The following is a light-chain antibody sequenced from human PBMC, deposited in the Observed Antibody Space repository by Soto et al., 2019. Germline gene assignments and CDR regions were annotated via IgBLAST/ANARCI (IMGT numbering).Light chain of an antibody. V-gene: IGKV3-20*01. CDR2: GAS. J-gene: IGKJ4*01. CDR1: QSGTSSY. CDR3: QQYSTSRLT. Sequence: EIVLTQSPGTLSLSPGERATLSCRASQSGTSSYLAWYQQKPGQAPRLLISGASSRATGIPDRFSGSGSGTDFTLTISRLEPEDFAVYYCQQYSTSRLTFGGGTKVEIK.